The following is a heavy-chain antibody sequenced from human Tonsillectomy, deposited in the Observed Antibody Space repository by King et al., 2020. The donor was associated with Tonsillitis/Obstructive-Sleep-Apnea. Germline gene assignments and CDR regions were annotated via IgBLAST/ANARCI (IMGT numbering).Heavy chain of an antibody. Sequence: QLVQSGAEVKKPGASVKVSCRASGYTFTDYHMHWVRQAPGQVLEWMGIINLSGGTTLYPHKVKGRVTMTRETSTSPGYMELSSLRSEDTALYFCARPAVTSRWGDAFDIWGQGTMVTVSS. CDR1: GYTFTDYH. CDR2: INLSGGTT. J-gene: IGHJ3*02. CDR3: ARPAVTSRWGDAFDI. V-gene: IGHV1-46*01. D-gene: IGHD2-21*02.